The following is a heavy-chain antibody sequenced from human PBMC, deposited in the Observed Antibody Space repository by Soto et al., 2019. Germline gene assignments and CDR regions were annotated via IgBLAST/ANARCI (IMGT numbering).Heavy chain of an antibody. CDR2: ISWNSGNI. D-gene: IGHD5-18*01. J-gene: IGHJ4*02. Sequence: GGSLRLSYAASGFTFDDYAMYWVRQVLGKGLEWVSSISWNSGNIGYADSVKGRFTTSRDNAENSLYLQMNSLRPEDTALYYCVRSKGGYSYGTPFDYWGQGTLVTVS. CDR1: GFTFDDYA. V-gene: IGHV3-9*01. CDR3: VRSKGGYSYGTPFDY.